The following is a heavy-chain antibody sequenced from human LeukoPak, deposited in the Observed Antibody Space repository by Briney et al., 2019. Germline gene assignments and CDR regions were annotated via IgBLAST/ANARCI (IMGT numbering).Heavy chain of an antibody. V-gene: IGHV3-30-3*01. CDR3: WLANYDFWSGYYRTRYDFDY. J-gene: IGHJ4*02. Sequence: PGGSLRLSCAASGFAFSNYAMHWVRQAPGKGLEWVAVISYDGTNKYYTDSVKGRFTISRDNSKRTLYLQMNSLRAEDTAVYYCWLANYDFWSGYYRTRYDFDYWGQGTLVTVSS. D-gene: IGHD3-3*01. CDR1: GFAFSNYA. CDR2: ISYDGTNK.